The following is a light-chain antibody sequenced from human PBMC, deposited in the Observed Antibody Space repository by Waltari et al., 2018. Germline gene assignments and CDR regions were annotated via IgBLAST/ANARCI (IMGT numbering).Light chain of an antibody. CDR1: QSVRRY. CDR3: QQRSSWPPT. CDR2: DAS. V-gene: IGKV3-11*01. J-gene: IGKJ1*01. Sequence: EIVLTPSPATLSLSPGERATLSCRASQSVRRYLAWYQQKPGQAPRLLIYDASNRATGIPARFSGGGSGTDFTLTISSLAPEDFAVYYCQQRSSWPPTFGQGTKVEIK.